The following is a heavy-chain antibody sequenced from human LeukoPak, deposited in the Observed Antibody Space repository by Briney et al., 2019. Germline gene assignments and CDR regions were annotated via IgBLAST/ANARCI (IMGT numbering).Heavy chain of an antibody. CDR2: ITGSGGTT. D-gene: IGHD3-9*01. CDR1: GFIFRNYA. V-gene: IGHV3-23*01. CDR3: AKWGDYDILTGHYVSDF. Sequence: GASLRLSCAASGFIFRNYAMSWVRQAPGKGLEWVSAITGSGGTTYYADSVKGRFTVSRDNSKNTLYVEMNTLRAEDTAVYYCAKWGDYDILTGHYVSDFWGQGTLVTVSS. J-gene: IGHJ4*02.